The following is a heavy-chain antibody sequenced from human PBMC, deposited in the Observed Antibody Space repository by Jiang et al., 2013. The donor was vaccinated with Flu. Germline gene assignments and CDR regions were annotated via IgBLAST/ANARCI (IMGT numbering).Heavy chain of an antibody. D-gene: IGHD3-3*01. J-gene: IGHJ6*02. CDR3: ARDVLRFLEWLLYRYQEYYYYGMDV. CDR2: ISYDGSNK. Sequence: RSLRLSCAASGFTFSSYAMHWVRQAPGKGLEWVAVISYDGSNKYYADSVKGRFTISRDNSKNTLYLQMNSLRAEDTAVYYCARDVLRFLEWLLYRYQEYYYYGMDVWGQGTTVTVSS. V-gene: IGHV3-30-3*01. CDR1: GFTFSSYA.